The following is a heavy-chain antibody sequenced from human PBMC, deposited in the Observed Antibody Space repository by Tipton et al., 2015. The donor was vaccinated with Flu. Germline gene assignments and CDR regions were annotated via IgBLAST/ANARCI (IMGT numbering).Heavy chain of an antibody. J-gene: IGHJ3*02. CDR1: GGSISSYY. CDR2: IYYSGST. CDR3: ARDRHSGSYYENDAFDI. Sequence: LSCTVSGGSISSYYWSWIRQPPGKGLEWIGYIYYSGSTNYNPSLKSRVTISVDTSKNQFSLKLSSVTAADTAVYYCARDRHSGSYYENDAFDIWGQGTMVTVSS. D-gene: IGHD1-26*01. V-gene: IGHV4-59*01.